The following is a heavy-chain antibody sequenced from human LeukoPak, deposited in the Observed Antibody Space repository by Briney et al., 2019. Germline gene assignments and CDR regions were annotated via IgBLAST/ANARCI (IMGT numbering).Heavy chain of an antibody. CDR3: ARDRRKAWVGYDSSGYYLDY. J-gene: IGHJ4*02. Sequence: PSETLSLTCTVSGGSISSYYWSWIRQPPGKGLEWIGYIYYSGSTYYNPSLKSRVTISVDTSKNQFSLKLSSVTAADTAVYYCARDRRKAWVGYDSSGYYLDYWGQGTLVTVSS. CDR1: GGSISSYY. CDR2: IYYSGST. D-gene: IGHD3-22*01. V-gene: IGHV4-30-4*01.